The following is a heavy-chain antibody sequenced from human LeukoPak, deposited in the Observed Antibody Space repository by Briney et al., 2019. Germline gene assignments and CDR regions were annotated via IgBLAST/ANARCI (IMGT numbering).Heavy chain of an antibody. CDR2: IHYSGST. V-gene: IGHV4-59*01. CDR1: GGSISSYY. Sequence: KSSETLSLTCAVSGGSISSYYWSWIRQPPGKGLEWIGYIHYSGSTNYNPSLKSRVTISVDTSKNQFSLKLSSVTAADTAVYYCARARYHTEMTYFRTVYYFDYWGQGTLVTVSS. D-gene: IGHD2-8*01. CDR3: ARARYHTEMTYFRTVYYFDY. J-gene: IGHJ4*02.